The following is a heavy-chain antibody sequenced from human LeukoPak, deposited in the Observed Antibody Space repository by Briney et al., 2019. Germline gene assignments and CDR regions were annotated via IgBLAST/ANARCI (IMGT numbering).Heavy chain of an antibody. CDR3: ARFGYVAGLDL. CDR1: GFSFNSYW. Sequence: GGSLRLSCAASGFSFNSYWMTWVRQAPGRGLEWVANISPAGSDTYYVDPVRGRFTISRDNAKNLVYLQMSSLRAEDTAVYSCARFGYVAGLDLWGQGTLVTVSS. D-gene: IGHD3-16*01. V-gene: IGHV3-7*01. J-gene: IGHJ4*02. CDR2: ISPAGSDT.